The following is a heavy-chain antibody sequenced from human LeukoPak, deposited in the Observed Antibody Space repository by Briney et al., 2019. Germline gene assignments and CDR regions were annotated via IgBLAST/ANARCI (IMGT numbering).Heavy chain of an antibody. J-gene: IGHJ4*02. CDR1: GFTFSGSG. D-gene: IGHD6-19*01. Sequence: GESLKLSCAASGFTFSGSGMHWVRQASGKGLEWVGRIRSKANNYATAYAASVEGRLTISRDDSRNTAYLQMNSLRTEDTAVYYCTRLEGDTSVAAAFDHWGQGTLVTVSS. V-gene: IGHV3-73*01. CDR2: IRSKANNYAT. CDR3: TRLEGDTSVAAAFDH.